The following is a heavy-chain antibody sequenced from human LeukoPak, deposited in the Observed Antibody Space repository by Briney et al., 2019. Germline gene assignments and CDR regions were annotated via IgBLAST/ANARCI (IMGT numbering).Heavy chain of an antibody. CDR2: INHSGST. D-gene: IGHD1-26*01. CDR1: GGSFSGYY. Sequence: SETLSLTCAVYGGSFSGYYWSWIRQPPGKGLEWIGEINHSGSTNYDPSLKSRVTISVDTSKNQFSLKLSSVTAADTAVNYCASIHKWELQSHDYWGQGTLVTVSS. CDR3: ASIHKWELQSHDY. J-gene: IGHJ4*02. V-gene: IGHV4-34*01.